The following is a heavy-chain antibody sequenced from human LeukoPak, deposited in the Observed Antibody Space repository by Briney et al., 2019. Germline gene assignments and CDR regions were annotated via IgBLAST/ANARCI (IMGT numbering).Heavy chain of an antibody. CDR2: ISAYNGXX. Sequence: ASVKVSCKASGYTFTSYGITWVRQAPGQGLXWMGWISAYNGXXXXXXXXXGXVTMTTXXSTSTAXMELRSLRSDDTAVYYCARAPERLGWFDPWGQGTLVPVSS. J-gene: IGHJ5*02. D-gene: IGHD1-1*01. CDR1: GYTFTSYG. V-gene: IGHV1-18*01. CDR3: ARAPERLGWFDP.